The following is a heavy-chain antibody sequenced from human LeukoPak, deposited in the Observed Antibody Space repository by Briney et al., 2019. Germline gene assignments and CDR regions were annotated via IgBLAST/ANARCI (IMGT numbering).Heavy chain of an antibody. CDR2: IIPILGIA. Sequence: EASVKVSCKASGGTFTSYAISWVRQAPGQGREWMGRIIPILGIANYAQKFQGRVTIKADKSTSTAYMELSSLRSEDTAVYYCARDGDYGGDYWGQGTLVTVSS. V-gene: IGHV1-69*10. J-gene: IGHJ4*02. CDR1: GGTFTSYA. CDR3: ARDGDYGGDY. D-gene: IGHD4/OR15-4a*01.